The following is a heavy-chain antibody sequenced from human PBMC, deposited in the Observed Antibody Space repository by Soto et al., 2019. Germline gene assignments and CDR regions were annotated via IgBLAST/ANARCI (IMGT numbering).Heavy chain of an antibody. Sequence: GGSLRLSCAASGFTFTAFAVHWVSQAPGKGLEWVAVISYDGRQSHYADSVKGRLTLSRDNSKNTVFLQMNSLTTEDTAIYYCGKDRYFDSYYFDYWGQGTRVTVSS. V-gene: IGHV3-30*04. D-gene: IGHD3-9*01. CDR2: ISYDGRQS. CDR1: GFTFTAFA. CDR3: GKDRYFDSYYFDY. J-gene: IGHJ4*02.